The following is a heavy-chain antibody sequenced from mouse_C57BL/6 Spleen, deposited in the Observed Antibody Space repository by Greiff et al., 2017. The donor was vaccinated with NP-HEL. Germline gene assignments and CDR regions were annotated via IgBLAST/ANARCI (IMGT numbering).Heavy chain of an antibody. D-gene: IGHD3-3*01. Sequence: VQLKESGGGLVQPGGSLSLSCAASGFTFTDYYMSWVRQPPGKALEWLGFIRNKANGYTTEYSASVKGRFTISRDNSQSILYLQMNALRAEYSATYYCARYGTPYYAMDYWGQGTSVTVSS. CDR2: IRNKANGYTT. V-gene: IGHV7-3*01. J-gene: IGHJ4*01. CDR3: ARYGTPYYAMDY. CDR1: GFTFTDYY.